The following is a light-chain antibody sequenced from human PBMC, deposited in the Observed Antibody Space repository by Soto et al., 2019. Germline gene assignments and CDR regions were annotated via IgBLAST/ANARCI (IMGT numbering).Light chain of an antibody. Sequence: EIVMTHSPATVPVSPGERVTLSCRASQSVSIDLAWYQQKPGQAPRLLIYGASTRATGTPARISGSGSGTEFTLTISSLQSEDSAVYYCQQYNNWPLITFGQGTRLV. CDR1: QSVSID. CDR3: QQYNNWPLIT. CDR2: GAS. J-gene: IGKJ5*01. V-gene: IGKV3-15*01.